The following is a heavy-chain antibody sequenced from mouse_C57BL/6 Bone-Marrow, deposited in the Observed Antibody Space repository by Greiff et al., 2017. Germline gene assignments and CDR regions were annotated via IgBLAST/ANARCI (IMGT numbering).Heavy chain of an antibody. V-gene: IGHV5-6*01. CDR1: GFTFSSYG. CDR2: ISSGSSYT. D-gene: IGHD2-4*01. Sequence: EVMLVESGGDLVKPGGSLKLSCAASGFTFSSYGMSWVRQTPDKRLEWVATISSGSSYTYYPDSVKGRFTISRDNAKNTLYLQMSSLKSEDTAMYYCARLGLRQFAYWGQGTRVTVSA. J-gene: IGHJ3*01. CDR3: ARLGLRQFAY.